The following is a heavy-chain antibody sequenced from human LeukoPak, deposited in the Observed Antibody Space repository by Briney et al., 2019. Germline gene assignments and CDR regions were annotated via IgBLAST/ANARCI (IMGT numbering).Heavy chain of an antibody. CDR2: IKQDGSEK. CDR1: GFTFSSYW. D-gene: IGHD4-17*01. CDR3: ARDRSTTVTPTYFDY. J-gene: IGHJ4*02. Sequence: PGGSLRLSCAASGFTFSSYWMSWVRQAPGKGLEWVANIKQDGSEKYYVDSVKGRFTISRDNAKNSLYLQMNSLRAEDTAVYYCARDRSTTVTPTYFDYWGQGTLVTVSS. V-gene: IGHV3-7*01.